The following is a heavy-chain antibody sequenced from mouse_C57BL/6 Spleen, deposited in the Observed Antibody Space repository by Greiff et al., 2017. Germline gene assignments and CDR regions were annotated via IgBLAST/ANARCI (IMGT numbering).Heavy chain of an antibody. CDR1: GYSITSGYY. D-gene: IGHD2-4*01. CDR2: ISYDGSN. V-gene: IGHV3-6*01. J-gene: IGHJ3*01. Sequence: VQLQQSGPGLVKPSQSLSLTCSVTGYSITSGYYWNWIRQFPGNKLEWMGYISYDGSNNYNPSLKNRISITRDTSKNQFFLKLNSVTTEDTATYYCATPYDYDGAWFAYWGQGTLVTVSA. CDR3: ATPYDYDGAWFAY.